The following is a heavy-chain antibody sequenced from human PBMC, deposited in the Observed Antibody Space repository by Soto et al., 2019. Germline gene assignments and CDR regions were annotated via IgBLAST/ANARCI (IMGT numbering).Heavy chain of an antibody. Sequence: EGSLRLSCAASGFTFSSYGMHWVRQAPGKGLEWVAVIWYDGSNKYYADSVKGRFTISRDNSKNTLYLQMNSLRAEDTAVYYCARISEVAAAPTYYYYYGMDVWGQGTTVTVSS. CDR2: IWYDGSNK. J-gene: IGHJ6*02. D-gene: IGHD6-13*01. V-gene: IGHV3-33*01. CDR3: ARISEVAAAPTYYYYYGMDV. CDR1: GFTFSSYG.